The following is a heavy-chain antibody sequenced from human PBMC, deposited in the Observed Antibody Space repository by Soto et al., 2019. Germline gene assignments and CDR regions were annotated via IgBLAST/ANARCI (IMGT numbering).Heavy chain of an antibody. CDR2: IDPSDSYT. J-gene: IGHJ6*02. CDR1: GYSFTSYW. Sequence: GESLKISCKGFGYSFTSYWISWVRQMPGKGLEWMGRIDPSDSYTNYSPSFQGHVTISADKSISTAYLQWSSLKASDTAMYYCARRGPPPRYYYYYGMDVWGQGTTVTVSS. V-gene: IGHV5-10-1*01. CDR3: ARRGPPPRYYYYYGMDV.